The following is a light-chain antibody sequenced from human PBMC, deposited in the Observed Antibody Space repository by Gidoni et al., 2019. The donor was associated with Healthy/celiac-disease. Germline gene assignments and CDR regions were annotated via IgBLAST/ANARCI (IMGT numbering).Light chain of an antibody. Sequence: EIVLTQSPATRSLSPGERATLSCRASQSVSSYLAWYQQKPGQAPRLLLYDASNRATGIPARFSGSGSATDFTLTISSLEPEDFAVYYCQQRSTWRGYTFXQXTKLEIK. J-gene: IGKJ2*01. CDR2: DAS. V-gene: IGKV3-11*01. CDR1: QSVSSY. CDR3: QQRSTWRGYT.